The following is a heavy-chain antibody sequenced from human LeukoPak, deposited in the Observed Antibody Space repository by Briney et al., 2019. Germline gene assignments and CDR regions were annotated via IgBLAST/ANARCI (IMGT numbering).Heavy chain of an antibody. J-gene: IGHJ4*02. V-gene: IGHV3-74*01. CDR1: GFTFSTSW. CDR2: INPDGSST. CDR3: AKDLQTWPRFPDY. D-gene: IGHD5-12*01. Sequence: GGSLRLSCAASGFTFSTSWMHWVRQAPGKGLVWVSRINPDGSSTNYADSVKGRFTISRDNSKNTLYLQMNSLRAEDTAVYYCAKDLQTWPRFPDYWGQGTLVTVSS.